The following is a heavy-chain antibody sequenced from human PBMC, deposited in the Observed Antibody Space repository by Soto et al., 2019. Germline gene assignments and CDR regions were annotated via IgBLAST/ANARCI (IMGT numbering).Heavy chain of an antibody. V-gene: IGHV3-23*01. J-gene: IGHJ6*03. CDR3: AKRNDFWSGFPSYYYYYMDV. Sequence: EVQLLESGGGLVQPGGSLRLPCAASGFTFSSYAMSWVRQAPGKGLEWVSAISGSGGSTYYADSVKGRFTISRDNSKNTLYLQMNSLRAEDTAVYYCAKRNDFWSGFPSYYYYYMDVWGKGTTVTVSS. CDR1: GFTFSSYA. CDR2: ISGSGGST. D-gene: IGHD3-3*01.